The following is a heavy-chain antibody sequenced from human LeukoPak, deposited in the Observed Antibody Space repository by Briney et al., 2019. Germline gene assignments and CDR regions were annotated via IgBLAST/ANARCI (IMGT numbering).Heavy chain of an antibody. D-gene: IGHD4-17*01. CDR3: ARDDYGDYVGPLDDWFDP. Sequence: ASVKVSCKASGYTFTSDGISWVRQAPGQGLEWMGWIRTNDGATNYASKLQGRVTVTTDTSTSTAYMELRSLRSDDTAVYYCARDDYGDYVGPLDDWFDPWGQGTLVTVSS. V-gene: IGHV1-18*01. CDR1: GYTFTSDG. CDR2: IRTNDGAT. J-gene: IGHJ5*02.